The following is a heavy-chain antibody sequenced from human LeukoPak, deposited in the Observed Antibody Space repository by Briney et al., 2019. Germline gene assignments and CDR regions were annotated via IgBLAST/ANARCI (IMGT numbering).Heavy chain of an antibody. Sequence: GGSLRLSCAASGFTFSSYAMSWVRQAPGKGLEWVSYISSSGSTIYYADSVKGRFTISRDNAKNSLYLQMNSLRAEDTAVYYCARDLGYSGYDESPKVLTALGHPKSVYYGMDVWGQGTTVTVSS. CDR2: ISSSGSTI. CDR3: ARDLGYSGYDESPKVLTALGHPKSVYYGMDV. V-gene: IGHV3-48*04. J-gene: IGHJ6*02. CDR1: GFTFSSYA. D-gene: IGHD5-12*01.